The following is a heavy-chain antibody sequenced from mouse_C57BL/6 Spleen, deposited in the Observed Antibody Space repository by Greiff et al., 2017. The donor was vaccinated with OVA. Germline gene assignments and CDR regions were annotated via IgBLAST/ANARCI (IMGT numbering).Heavy chain of an antibody. CDR3: SRGYYGSSPDY. Sequence: QVQLQQPGTELVKPGASVKLSCKASGYNFTSYWMHWVKQRTGQGLEWIGNINPSNGGTNYNEKFKSKATLTVDKSSSTAYMQLSSLTSEDAAVYYCSRGYYGSSPDYWGQGTTLTVSS. V-gene: IGHV1-53*01. D-gene: IGHD1-1*01. CDR1: GYNFTSYW. CDR2: INPSNGGT. J-gene: IGHJ2*01.